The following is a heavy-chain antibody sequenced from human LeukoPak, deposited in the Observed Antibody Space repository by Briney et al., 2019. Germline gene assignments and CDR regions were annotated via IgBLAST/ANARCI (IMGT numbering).Heavy chain of an antibody. CDR1: GGSISSYY. CDR2: IYYSGST. Sequence: PSDTLSLTCTVSGGSISSYYWSWIRQPPGKGLEWLGYIYYSGSTNYNPSLKSRVTISVDTSKNQFSLKLSSVTAADTAVYYCARAGSSSWYWGIDYWGQGTLVTVSS. J-gene: IGHJ4*02. CDR3: ARAGSSSWYWGIDY. D-gene: IGHD6-13*01. V-gene: IGHV4-59*07.